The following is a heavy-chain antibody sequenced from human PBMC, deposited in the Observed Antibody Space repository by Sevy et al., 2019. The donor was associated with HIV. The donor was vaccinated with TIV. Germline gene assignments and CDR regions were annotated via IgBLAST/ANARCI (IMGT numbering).Heavy chain of an antibody. J-gene: IGHJ5*02. CDR3: ARMNYSASAPWSWFDP. D-gene: IGHD1-1*01. CDR2: MYYSGIT. Sequence: SETLSLTCTVSGGSISSYYWSWIRQPPGKGLEWIAYMYYSGITNYSPSLKSRLTISIDTSKNHFSLKLRSVTAADTAVYYCARMNYSASAPWSWFDPWGQGTLVTVSS. V-gene: IGHV4-59*01. CDR1: GGSISSYY.